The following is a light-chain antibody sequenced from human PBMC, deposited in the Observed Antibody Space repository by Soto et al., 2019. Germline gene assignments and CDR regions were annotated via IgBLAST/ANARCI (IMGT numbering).Light chain of an antibody. CDR3: QQYGSSGT. V-gene: IGKV3-20*01. Sequence: EMVLTQSPGTQSLSPGERATLSCRASQSVSNNYLAWYQQKPGQAPRLLIYGASNRATGIPDRFSGSGSGTDFTLTISRLEPKDFAVYYCQQYGSSGTFGQGTKVDIK. CDR2: GAS. J-gene: IGKJ1*01. CDR1: QSVSNNY.